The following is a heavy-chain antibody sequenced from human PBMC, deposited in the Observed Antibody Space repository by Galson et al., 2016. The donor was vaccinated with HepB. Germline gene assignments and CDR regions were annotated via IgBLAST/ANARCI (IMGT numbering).Heavy chain of an antibody. V-gene: IGHV4-31*03. CDR1: GDSISSGGYY. J-gene: IGHJ4*02. D-gene: IGHD4-17*01. CDR2: IYNSGTT. Sequence: TLSLTCTVSGDSISSGGYYWTWIRHHPGKGLEWIGYIYNSGTTYYNPSLKSRVTMSVDTSKNHFSLQLNSLTAADTAVYYCARGVHYGDYQDYWGQGTLGTVSS. CDR3: ARGVHYGDYQDY.